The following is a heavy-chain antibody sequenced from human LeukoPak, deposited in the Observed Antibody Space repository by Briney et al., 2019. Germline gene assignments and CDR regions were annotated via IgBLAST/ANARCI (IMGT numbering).Heavy chain of an antibody. CDR2: INPDRGDT. J-gene: IGHJ4*02. CDR1: GYTFTDYH. CDR3: ARDPTEVTGLGLDY. V-gene: IGHV1-2*02. Sequence: GASVKVSCKAFGYTFTDYHVHWVRQAPGQGLEWMGCINPDRGDTNYAQVFQGRVTMTRDTSTSTAYMELKSLRSDDTAVYYCARDPTEVTGLGLDYWGQGTLVTVSS. D-gene: IGHD3-9*01.